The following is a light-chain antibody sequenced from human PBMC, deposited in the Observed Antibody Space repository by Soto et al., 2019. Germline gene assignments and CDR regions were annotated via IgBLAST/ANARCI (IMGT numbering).Light chain of an antibody. Sequence: QSVLTQPASVSGSPGQSSTVSCTRTSSDVGGYNYVSWYQHHPGKAPKLIIYDVTNRPSGVSHPFSGSKSGNTASLTISGLQPEDEADYYCSSYTTSNTRQIVFGTGTKVTVL. CDR3: SSYTTSNTRQIV. CDR2: DVT. V-gene: IGLV2-14*03. J-gene: IGLJ1*01. CDR1: SSDVGGYNY.